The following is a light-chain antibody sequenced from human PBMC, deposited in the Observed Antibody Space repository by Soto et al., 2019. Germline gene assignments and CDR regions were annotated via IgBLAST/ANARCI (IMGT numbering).Light chain of an antibody. J-gene: IGLJ2*01. CDR3: SSYTTTSTVL. CDR2: EVS. V-gene: IGLV2-14*01. Sequence: QSALTQPASVPGSPGQSITISCTGTSSDVGGYKYVSWYQQHPGKAPKLIIYEVSNRPSAISDRFSGSKSGNTASLAISGLQAEDEADYYCSSYTTTSTVLFGGGTKLTVL. CDR1: SSDVGGYKY.